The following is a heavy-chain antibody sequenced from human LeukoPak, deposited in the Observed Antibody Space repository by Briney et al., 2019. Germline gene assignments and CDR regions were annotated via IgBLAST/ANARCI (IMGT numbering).Heavy chain of an antibody. CDR1: GGSISSHH. Sequence: PSETLSLTCTVSGGSISSHHWSWIRQPPGKGLEWIGYIYYSGSTNYNPSLRSRVTTSVDTSKNQFSLKLNSATAADTAVYYCARDRVIVGTTNYYYGMDVWGQGTTVTVSS. V-gene: IGHV4-59*11. D-gene: IGHD1-26*01. J-gene: IGHJ6*02. CDR2: IYYSGST. CDR3: ARDRVIVGTTNYYYGMDV.